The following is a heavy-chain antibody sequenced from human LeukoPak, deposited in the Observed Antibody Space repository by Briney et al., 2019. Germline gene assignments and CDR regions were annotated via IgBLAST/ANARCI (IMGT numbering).Heavy chain of an antibody. CDR3: ARSVLGDRDY. CDR1: GFTFSSHG. D-gene: IGHD3-16*01. CDR2: ISPSGGIT. V-gene: IGHV3-23*01. Sequence: GGSLRLSCGASGFTFSSHGMNWVRQAPGKGLEWVSGISPSGGITNYADSVKGRFTISRDNAKNTLYLQMNSLRAEDTAVYYCARSVLGDRDYWGQGTLVTVSS. J-gene: IGHJ4*02.